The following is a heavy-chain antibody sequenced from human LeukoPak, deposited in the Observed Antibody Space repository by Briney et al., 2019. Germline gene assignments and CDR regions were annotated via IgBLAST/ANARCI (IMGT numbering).Heavy chain of an antibody. V-gene: IGHV4-39*01. CDR1: GGSISSSGYY. D-gene: IGHD6-19*01. CDR2: IFYSGST. CDR3: ARRLSPPDAFDI. J-gene: IGHJ3*02. Sequence: SETLSLTCTVSGGSISSSGYYWGWIRQPPGKGMEWIASIFYSGSTHYNPSLKSRVTISGDTSKNQFSLKVSSVTAADTAVYYCARRLSPPDAFDIWGQGTMVTVSS.